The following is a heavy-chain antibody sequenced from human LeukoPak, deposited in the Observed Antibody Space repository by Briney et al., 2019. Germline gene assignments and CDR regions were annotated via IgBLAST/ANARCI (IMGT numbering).Heavy chain of an antibody. V-gene: IGHV3-7*01. J-gene: IGHJ4*02. CDR1: GFTFSNYW. CDR3: ADPGVGY. Sequence: AGGSLRLSCAASGFTFSNYWMSWVRQAPGKGLEWVANIKQNGSEKTYVDCVKGRFTISRDNAQNSLYLQMNSLRVEDTAVYYCADPGVGYWGQGSLVTVSA. D-gene: IGHD2-8*01. CDR2: IKQNGSEK.